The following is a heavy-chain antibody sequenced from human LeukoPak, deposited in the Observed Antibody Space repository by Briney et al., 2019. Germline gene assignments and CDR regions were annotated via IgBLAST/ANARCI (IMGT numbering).Heavy chain of an antibody. V-gene: IGHV3-21*01. CDR3: ARDYLYDSSGYKFDY. Sequence: GGSLRLSCAASGFTFSSYSMNWVRQAPGNGLEWVSSISSSSSYIYYADSVKGRFTISRDNAKNSLYLQMNSLRAEDTAVYYCARDYLYDSSGYKFDYWGQGTLVTVSS. J-gene: IGHJ4*02. D-gene: IGHD3-22*01. CDR2: ISSSSSYI. CDR1: GFTFSSYS.